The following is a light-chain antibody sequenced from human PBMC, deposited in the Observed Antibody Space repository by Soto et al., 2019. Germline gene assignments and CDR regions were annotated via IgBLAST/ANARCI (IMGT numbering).Light chain of an antibody. J-gene: IGKJ3*01. CDR1: QSVDSN. CDR2: GAS. Sequence: EIVMTQSPATLTVSPGERDTLSCRASQSVDSNLAWYQQKPGQAPRPLIYGASTRATGIPVRFSGSGSGTEFTLTITSLQSEDFAVYYCQQYDSWPFTFGPGTKVDIK. CDR3: QQYDSWPFT. V-gene: IGKV3-15*01.